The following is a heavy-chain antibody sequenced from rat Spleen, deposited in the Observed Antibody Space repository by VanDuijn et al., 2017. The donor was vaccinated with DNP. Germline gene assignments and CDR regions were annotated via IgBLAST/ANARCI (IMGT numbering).Heavy chain of an antibody. CDR3: ARPDY. CDR1: GFTFSDYN. CDR2: ISDDGNST. Sequence: EVQLVESGGGLVQPGRSLKLSCAASGFTFSDYNMAWVRQAPKKGLEWVATISDDGNSTYYRDSVKGRFTISRDNAKSTLYLQMDSLRSEDTATYYCARPDYWGQGVMVTVSS. J-gene: IGHJ2*01. V-gene: IGHV5-7*01.